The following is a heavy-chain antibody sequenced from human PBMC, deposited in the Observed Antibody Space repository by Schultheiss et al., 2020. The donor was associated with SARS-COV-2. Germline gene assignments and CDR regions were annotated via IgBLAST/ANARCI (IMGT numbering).Heavy chain of an antibody. CDR2: IYTSGST. V-gene: IGHV4-4*07. Sequence: SETLSLTCTVSGGSISSYYWSWIRQPTGKGLEWIGRIYTSGSTNYNPSLKSRVTISVDTSKNQFSLRLNSVTAADTAVYYCARRSCTDGACYGFLDFWGQGTLVSV. D-gene: IGHD2-8*01. J-gene: IGHJ4*02. CDR3: ARRSCTDGACYGFLDF. CDR1: GGSISSYY.